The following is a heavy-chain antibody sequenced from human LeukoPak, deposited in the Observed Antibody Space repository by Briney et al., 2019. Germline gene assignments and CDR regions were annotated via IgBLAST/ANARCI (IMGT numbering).Heavy chain of an antibody. CDR1: GYTFTSYG. CDR2: ISAYNGNT. J-gene: IGHJ4*02. CDR3: ARDGEGWLPNYFDY. V-gene: IGHV1-18*01. Sequence: ASVKVSCKASGYTFTSYGISWVRQAPGQGLEWMEWISAYNGNTNYAQKLQSRVTMTTDTSTSTAYMELRSLRSDDTAVYYCARDGEGWLPNYFDYWGQGTLVTVSS. D-gene: IGHD5-12*01.